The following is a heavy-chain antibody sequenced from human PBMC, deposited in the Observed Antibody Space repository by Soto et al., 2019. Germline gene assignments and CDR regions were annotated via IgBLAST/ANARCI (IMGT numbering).Heavy chain of an antibody. J-gene: IGHJ4*02. V-gene: IGHV4-4*07. D-gene: IGHD1-7*01. CDR2: ISTTGNT. CDR1: GDTITSFS. CDR3: EGESGENWSYEAY. Sequence: KASETLSLTCTVCGDTITSFSWNWIRQSAGKGLEWIGRISTTGNTHYNPSLESRVTMSLDTSKNQFSLKLTSVTAADTAVYYCEGESGENWSYEAYWGQGTLVTVSS.